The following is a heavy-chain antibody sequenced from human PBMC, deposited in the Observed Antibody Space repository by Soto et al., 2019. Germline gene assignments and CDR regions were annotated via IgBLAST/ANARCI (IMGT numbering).Heavy chain of an antibody. D-gene: IGHD1-26*01. CDR1: GYSISSSNW. CDR2: IYYSGTT. V-gene: IGHV4-28*01. CDR3: ARREIQGPIDY. Sequence: SETLSLTCAVSGYSISSSNWWGWIRQPPGKGMEWIGYIYYSGTTYYNPSLMSRVTMSVDTSKNQFSLKLTFVTAVDTAVYYCARREIQGPIDYWGQGTLVTVSS. J-gene: IGHJ4*02.